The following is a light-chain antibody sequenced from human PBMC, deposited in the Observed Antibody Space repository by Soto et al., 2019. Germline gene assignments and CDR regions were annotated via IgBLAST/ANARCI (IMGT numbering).Light chain of an antibody. CDR1: QTVDNF. J-gene: IGKJ5*01. V-gene: IGKV3-11*01. CDR3: QQRKKWPPIP. CDR2: DAT. Sequence: IVLTQTPVIVSLSPGERATLSCKASQTVDNFLAWYQLKPGKAPRLLIYDATKRASGIPVRFTGSGSGTDFILTISNIEAEDVAIYYCQQRKKWPPIPFGQVARLEIK.